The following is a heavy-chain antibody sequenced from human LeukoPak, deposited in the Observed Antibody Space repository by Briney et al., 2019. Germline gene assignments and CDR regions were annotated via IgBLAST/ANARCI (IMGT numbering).Heavy chain of an antibody. CDR3: ARGGFGPSDALDI. CDR2: ISWNSGSI. Sequence: GGSLRLSCAASGFTFDDYAMHWVRQAPGKGLEWVSGISWNSGSIGYADSVKGRFTISRDNSENRLYLQMNSLRAEDTAVYYCARGGFGPSDALDIWGQGTMVTVSS. CDR1: GFTFDDYA. D-gene: IGHD3-10*01. V-gene: IGHV3-9*01. J-gene: IGHJ3*02.